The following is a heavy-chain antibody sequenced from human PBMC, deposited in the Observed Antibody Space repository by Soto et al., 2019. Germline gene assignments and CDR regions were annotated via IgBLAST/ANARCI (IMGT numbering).Heavy chain of an antibody. CDR1: GGTFSSYA. CDR2: IIPIFGTA. D-gene: IGHD4-17*01. CDR3: ARTSATVTTLYYYYGMDV. J-gene: IGHJ6*02. Sequence: SVKVSCKASGGTFSSYAISWVRQAPGQGLEWMGGIIPIFGTANYAQKFQGRVTITADESTSTAYMELSSLRSEDTAVYYCARTSATVTTLYYYYGMDVWGQGTTVTVSS. V-gene: IGHV1-69*13.